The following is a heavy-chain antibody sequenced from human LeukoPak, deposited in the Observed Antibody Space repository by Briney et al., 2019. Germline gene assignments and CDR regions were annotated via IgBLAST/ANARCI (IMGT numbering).Heavy chain of an antibody. CDR3: STGGYYFDY. CDR2: MKTQPDGRTT. CDR1: GFTFSNAW. J-gene: IGHJ4*02. V-gene: IGHV3-15*07. D-gene: IGHD3-16*01. Sequence: GGSLRLSCAGSGFTFSNAWMNWVRHAPAKGRGSIGRMKTQPDGRTTDYAAPVKGRFTISRDDSNNTVYLQMSSLKTEDTAVYYCSTGGYYFDYWGQGTLVTVSS.